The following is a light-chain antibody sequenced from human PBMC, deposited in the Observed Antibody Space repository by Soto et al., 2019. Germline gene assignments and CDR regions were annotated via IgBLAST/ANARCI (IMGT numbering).Light chain of an antibody. J-gene: IGLJ1*01. CDR1: SSDVGGYNY. V-gene: IGLV2-8*01. CDR2: EVI. CDR3: SSYGGSNNYV. Sequence: QSALTQPPSASGSPGQSVTISCTGSSSDVGGYNYFSWYQQHPGKAPKLMIYEVIKRPSGVPDRFSGSKSGNTASLTVSGLQAEDEADYYCSSYGGSNNYVLGTGTKVTVL.